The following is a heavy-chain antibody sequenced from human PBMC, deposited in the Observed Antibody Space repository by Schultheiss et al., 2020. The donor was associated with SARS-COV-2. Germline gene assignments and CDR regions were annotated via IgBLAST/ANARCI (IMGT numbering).Heavy chain of an antibody. CDR2: ISSSGSTI. J-gene: IGHJ4*02. CDR3: ARISASLWFGEFADY. Sequence: GGSLRLSCAASGFTFSNAWMSWVRQAPGKGLEWVSYISSSGSTIYYADSVKGRFTISRDNAKNSLYLQMNSLRAEDTAVYYCARISASLWFGEFADYWGQGTLVTVSS. D-gene: IGHD3-10*01. V-gene: IGHV3-11*04. CDR1: GFTFSNAW.